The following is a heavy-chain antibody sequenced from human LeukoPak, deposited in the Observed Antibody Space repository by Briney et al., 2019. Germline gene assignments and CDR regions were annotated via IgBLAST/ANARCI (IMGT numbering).Heavy chain of an antibody. Sequence: GASVKVSCKASGYTFTSYYMHWVRQAPGQGLEWMGIINPSGGSTSYAQEFQGRVTMTRDTSTSTVYMELSSLRSEDTAVYYCARDKGGAYCGGDCPYYYYMDVWGKGTTVTISS. D-gene: IGHD2-21*02. CDR2: INPSGGST. CDR3: ARDKGGAYCGGDCPYYYYMDV. J-gene: IGHJ6*03. CDR1: GYTFTSYY. V-gene: IGHV1-46*01.